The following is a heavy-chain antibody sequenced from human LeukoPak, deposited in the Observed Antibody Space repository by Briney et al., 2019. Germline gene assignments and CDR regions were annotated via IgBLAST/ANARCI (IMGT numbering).Heavy chain of an antibody. CDR1: GGSISDYY. CDR2: IYYSGNT. Sequence: PSETLSLTCTVSGGSISDYYWTWIRQPPGKGLEWIGHIYYSGNTNYNPSLKSRVTISVDTSKNQFSLKLSSVTAADTAVYYCARAPGEYCSGGSCFFDYWGQGTLVTVSS. V-gene: IGHV4-59*12. J-gene: IGHJ4*02. D-gene: IGHD2-15*01. CDR3: ARAPGEYCSGGSCFFDY.